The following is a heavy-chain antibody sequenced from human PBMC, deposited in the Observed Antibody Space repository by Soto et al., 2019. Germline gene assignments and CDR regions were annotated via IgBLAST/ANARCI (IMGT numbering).Heavy chain of an antibody. J-gene: IGHJ4*02. CDR3: ARRPGNGDYYFDY. CDR2: IYYSGST. Sequence: SETLSLTCTVSGGSISSSSYYWGWIRQPPGKGLEWIGSIYYSGSTYYNPSLKSRVTISVDTSKNQFSLKLSSVTAADTAVYYCARRPGNGDYYFDYWGQGTLVTVSS. D-gene: IGHD4-17*01. V-gene: IGHV4-39*01. CDR1: GGSISSSSYY.